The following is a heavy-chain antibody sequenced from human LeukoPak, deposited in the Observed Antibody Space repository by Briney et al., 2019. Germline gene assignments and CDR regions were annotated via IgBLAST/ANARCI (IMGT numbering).Heavy chain of an antibody. Sequence: GGSLRLSCAASGFTFSDYYMSWIRQAPGKGLEWVSYISSSGSTIYYADSVKGRFTISRDNAKNSLYLQMNSLRAEDTAVYYCARDSAWALVVVAATTRFDYWGQGTLVTVSS. CDR1: GFTFSDYY. CDR3: ARDSAWALVVVAATTRFDY. D-gene: IGHD2-15*01. V-gene: IGHV3-11*01. CDR2: ISSSGSTI. J-gene: IGHJ4*02.